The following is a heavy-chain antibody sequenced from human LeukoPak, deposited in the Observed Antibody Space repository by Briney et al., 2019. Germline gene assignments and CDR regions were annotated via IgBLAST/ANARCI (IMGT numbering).Heavy chain of an antibody. CDR1: GFTFSSYW. CDR3: ARGTGPGYYHY. J-gene: IGHJ4*02. V-gene: IGHV3-74*01. CDR2: IRSDGSTT. Sequence: GGSLRLSCAASGFTFSSYWMHRVRQAPGKGLEWVSGIRSDGSTTSYADSVKGRFTISRDNAKNTLYLQMNSLRAEDTAVYYCARGTGPGYYHYWGQGTLVTVSS.